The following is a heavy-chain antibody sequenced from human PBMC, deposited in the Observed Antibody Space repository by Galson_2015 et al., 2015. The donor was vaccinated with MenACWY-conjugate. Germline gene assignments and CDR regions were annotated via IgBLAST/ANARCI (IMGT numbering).Heavy chain of an antibody. CDR3: ARGHTVLPV. J-gene: IGHJ4*02. Sequence: SLRLSCAASGFIFSTYSMNWVRQAPGKGLEWLSYIPSSDDKTIYYGDSVKGRFTISRDNAKSSLFLQMDSLTAEDTAVYYCARGHTVLPVWGQGTLVTVSS. V-gene: IGHV3-48*04. CDR2: IPSSDDKTI. D-gene: IGHD4-11*01. CDR1: GFIFSTYS.